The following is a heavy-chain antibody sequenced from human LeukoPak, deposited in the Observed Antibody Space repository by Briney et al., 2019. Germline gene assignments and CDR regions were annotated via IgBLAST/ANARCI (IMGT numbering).Heavy chain of an antibody. CDR3: ARRVVNYSGSGSYYTGWHFDY. J-gene: IGHJ4*02. V-gene: IGHV4-39*07. Sequence: KTSETLSLTCTVSGGSISSSSYYWGWIRQPPGKGLEWIGSIYYSGSTYYNPSLKSRITISVDTSKNQFSLKVTSVTAADTAVYYCARRVVNYSGSGSYYTGWHFDYWGQGTLVTVSS. CDR1: GGSISSSSYY. D-gene: IGHD3-10*01. CDR2: IYYSGST.